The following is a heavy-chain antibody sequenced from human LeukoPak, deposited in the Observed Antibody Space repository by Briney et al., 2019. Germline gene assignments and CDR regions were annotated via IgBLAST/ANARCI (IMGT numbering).Heavy chain of an antibody. J-gene: IGHJ3*02. Sequence: GGSLRLSCAASGFTVSSNYMSWVRQAPGKGLEWVSVIYSGGSTYYADPVKGRFTISRDNSKNTLYLQMNSLRAEDTAVYYCAREISRTGAFDICGQGTMVTVSS. V-gene: IGHV3-53*05. CDR2: IYSGGST. CDR1: GFTVSSNY. CDR3: AREISRTGAFDI. D-gene: IGHD3-3*02.